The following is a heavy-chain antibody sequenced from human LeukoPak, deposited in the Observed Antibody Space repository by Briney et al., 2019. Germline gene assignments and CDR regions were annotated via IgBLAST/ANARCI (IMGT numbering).Heavy chain of an antibody. Sequence: SETLSLTCTVSGGSISSGDYYWSWIRQPPGKGLEWIGYIYYSGSTYYNPSLKSRVTISVETSKNQFSLKLSSVTAADTAVYYGARRKAGYSYGLNYYYYYMDVWGKGTTVTVSS. V-gene: IGHV4-30-4*02. CDR1: GGSISSGDYY. D-gene: IGHD5-18*01. CDR3: ARRKAGYSYGLNYYYYYMDV. J-gene: IGHJ6*03. CDR2: IYYSGST.